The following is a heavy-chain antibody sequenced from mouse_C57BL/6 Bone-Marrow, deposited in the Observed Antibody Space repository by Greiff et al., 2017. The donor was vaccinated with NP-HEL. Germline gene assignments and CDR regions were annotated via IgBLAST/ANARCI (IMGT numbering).Heavy chain of an antibody. J-gene: IGHJ4*01. D-gene: IGHD1-1*01. CDR1: GFTFSDAW. Sequence: EVQVVESGGGLVQPGGSMKLSCAASGFTFSDAWMDWVRQSPEKGLEWVAEIRNKANNHATYYAESVKGRFTISRDDSKSSVYLQMNSLRAEDTGIYYCTRPDYGSSDYYAMDYWGQGTSVTVSS. CDR3: TRPDYGSSDYYAMDY. CDR2: IRNKANNHAT. V-gene: IGHV6-6*01.